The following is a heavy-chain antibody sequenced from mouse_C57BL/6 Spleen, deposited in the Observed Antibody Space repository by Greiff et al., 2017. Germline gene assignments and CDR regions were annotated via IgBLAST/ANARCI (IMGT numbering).Heavy chain of an antibody. CDR3: ARHGSSHYFDY. V-gene: IGHV5-6*01. CDR1: GFTFSSYG. CDR2: ISSGGSYT. Sequence: EVQLVESGGDLVKPGGSLKLSCAASGFTFSSYGMSWVRQTPDKRLEWVATISSGGSYTYYPDSVKGRFTISRDNAKNTLYLQMSSLKSEDTAMYYYARHGSSHYFDYWGQGTTLTVSS. D-gene: IGHD1-1*01. J-gene: IGHJ2*01.